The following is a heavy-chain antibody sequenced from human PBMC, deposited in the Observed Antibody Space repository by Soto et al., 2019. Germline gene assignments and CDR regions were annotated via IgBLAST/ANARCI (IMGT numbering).Heavy chain of an antibody. CDR1: GGTFSSYT. J-gene: IGHJ6*02. V-gene: IGHV1-69*02. Sequence: QVQLVQSGAEVKKPGSSVKVSCQASGGTFSSYTISWVRQAPGQGLEWMGRIIHILGIANCAQKFQGRVKITPDKSTSTAYMELSSLRSEDTAVYYCARPLCSSTSCYANYYYGMDVWGQGTTVTVSS. CDR3: ARPLCSSTSCYANYYYGMDV. D-gene: IGHD2-2*01. CDR2: IIHILGIA.